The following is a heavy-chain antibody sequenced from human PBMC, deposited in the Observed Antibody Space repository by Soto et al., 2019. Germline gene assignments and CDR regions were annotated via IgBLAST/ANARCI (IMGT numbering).Heavy chain of an antibody. CDR2: MNPNSGGT. J-gene: IGHJ6*02. CDR1: GYTFTSYD. CDR3: SRPGRGLGSGYDYHYYGMDV. V-gene: IGHV1-2*04. Sequence: ASVKVSCKASGYTFTSYDINWVRQATGQGLEWMGWMNPNSGGTNYAQKFQGWVTMTRDTSFSTAYMELSRLRSDDTAVYYCSRPGRGLGSGYDYHYYGMDVWGQGTTVTVSS. D-gene: IGHD5-12*01.